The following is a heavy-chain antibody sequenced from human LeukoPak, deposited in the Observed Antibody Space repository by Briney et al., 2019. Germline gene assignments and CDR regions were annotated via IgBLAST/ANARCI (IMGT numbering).Heavy chain of an antibody. CDR2: ISGSGGST. Sequence: PGGSLRLSCAASGFTFCNYDMSWVRQAPGKGLEWVSAISGSGGSTYYADSVKGRLTISRDNSKNTLYLQMNSLRAEDTAVYYCAKVSRLSRPPKLLWFGESLNWFDPWGQGTLVTVSS. CDR1: GFTFCNYD. V-gene: IGHV3-23*01. J-gene: IGHJ5*02. D-gene: IGHD3-10*01. CDR3: AKVSRLSRPPKLLWFGESLNWFDP.